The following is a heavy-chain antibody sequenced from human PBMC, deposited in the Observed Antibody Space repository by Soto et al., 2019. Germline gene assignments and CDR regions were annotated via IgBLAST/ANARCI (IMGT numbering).Heavy chain of an antibody. CDR1: GFTFSSYS. Sequence: GGSLSLSCAASGFTFSSYSMNWVRQAPGKGLEWVSSISSSSSYIYYADSVKGRFTISRANAKNSLYLQMNSLRAEDTAVYYWARADSTYYDCGSGYYDYWGQGTLVTVSS. J-gene: IGHJ4*02. V-gene: IGHV3-21*01. CDR2: ISSSSSYI. CDR3: ARADSTYYDCGSGYYDY. D-gene: IGHD3-3*01.